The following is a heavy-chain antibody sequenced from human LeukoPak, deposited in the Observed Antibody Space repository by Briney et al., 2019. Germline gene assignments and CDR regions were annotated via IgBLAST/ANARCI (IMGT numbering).Heavy chain of an antibody. D-gene: IGHD4-17*01. V-gene: IGHV3-74*01. J-gene: IGHJ6*02. CDR2: INSDGSST. CDR3: ARGRYGAWGYHGMDV. Sequence: GGSLRLSCAASGFTFSSYWMHWVRQAPGKGLVWVSRINSDGSSTSYADSVEGRFTISRDNGKNTLYVQMNSLRAEDTAVYYCARGRYGAWGYHGMDVWGQGTTVTVSS. CDR1: GFTFSSYW.